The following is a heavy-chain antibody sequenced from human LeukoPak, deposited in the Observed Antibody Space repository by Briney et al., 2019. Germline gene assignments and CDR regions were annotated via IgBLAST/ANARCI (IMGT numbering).Heavy chain of an antibody. CDR2: IKQDGSEK. CDR1: GFTFNSYW. V-gene: IGHV3-7*01. D-gene: IGHD3-22*01. CDR3: AREGENRGYSVDVFDI. Sequence: GGSLRLSCAASGFTFNSYWMSWVRQAPGKGLEWVASIKQDGSEKYYVDSVKGRFTISRDNAKNSLYLQMNSLRAEDTAVYYCAREGENRGYSVDVFDIWGQGTMVTVSS. J-gene: IGHJ3*02.